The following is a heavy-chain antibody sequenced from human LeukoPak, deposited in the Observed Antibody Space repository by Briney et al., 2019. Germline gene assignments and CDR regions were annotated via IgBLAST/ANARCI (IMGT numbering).Heavy chain of an antibody. CDR3: ATTRYNYGYYFDY. J-gene: IGHJ4*02. CDR1: GFTFSSYA. Sequence: PGGSLRLSCAASGFTFSSYAMNWVRQAPGKGLGWVSTISGGGGSTYYADSVKGRFTISRDNSKNTLYLQMNSLRAEDTAVYYCATTRYNYGYYFDYWGQGTLVTVSS. V-gene: IGHV3-23*01. D-gene: IGHD5-18*01. CDR2: ISGGGGST.